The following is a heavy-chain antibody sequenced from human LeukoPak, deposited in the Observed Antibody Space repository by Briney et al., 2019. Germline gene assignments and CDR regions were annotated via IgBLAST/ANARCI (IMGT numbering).Heavy chain of an antibody. V-gene: IGHV4-61*02. CDR3: ARWDPGIVVVPAPGAFDI. D-gene: IGHD2-2*01. J-gene: IGHJ3*02. Sequence: SETLSLTCTVSGGSISSGSYYWSWIRQPAGKGLEWIGRIYTSGSTNYNPSLKSRVTISVDTSKNQVSLKLSSVTAADTAVYYCARWDPGIVVVPAPGAFDIWGQGTMVTVSS. CDR1: GGSISSGSYY. CDR2: IYTSGST.